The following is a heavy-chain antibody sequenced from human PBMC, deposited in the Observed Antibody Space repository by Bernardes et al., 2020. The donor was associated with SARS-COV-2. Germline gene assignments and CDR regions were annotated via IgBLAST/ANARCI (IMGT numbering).Heavy chain of an antibody. CDR2: IKQDGSEK. V-gene: IGHV3-7*01. Sequence: GGSLRLSCAASGFTFSSYWMSWVRQAPGKGLEWVANIKQDGSEKYYVDSVKGRFTISRDNAKNSLYLQMNSLRAEDTAVYYCARDAYCSSTSCYTSYYYGMDGWGQGTTVTVSS. CDR3: ARDAYCSSTSCYTSYYYGMDG. J-gene: IGHJ6*02. CDR1: GFTFSSYW. D-gene: IGHD2-2*02.